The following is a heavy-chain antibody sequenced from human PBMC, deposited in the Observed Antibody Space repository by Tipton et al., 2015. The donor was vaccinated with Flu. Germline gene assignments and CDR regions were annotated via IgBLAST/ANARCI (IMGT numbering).Heavy chain of an antibody. CDR2: VYYRGVT. J-gene: IGHJ4*02. V-gene: IGHV4-59*01. CDR3: GRDRGSGVNY. D-gene: IGHD3-10*01. Sequence: TLSLTCTVSGGSISNYYWSWIRQPPGKGLEWLGYVYYRGVTKYNPSLKRRITNSVDPSKSHYTLKLTAMTAADTAVYYSGRDRGSGVNYWGRGALVTVSS. CDR1: GGSISNYY.